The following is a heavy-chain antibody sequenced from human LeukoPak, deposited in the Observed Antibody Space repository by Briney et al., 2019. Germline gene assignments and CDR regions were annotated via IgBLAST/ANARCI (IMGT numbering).Heavy chain of an antibody. V-gene: IGHV1-18*01. J-gene: IGHJ6*03. CDR1: GYTFTSYG. D-gene: IGHD3-22*01. Sequence: ASVKVSCKASGYTFTSYGINCVRQAPGQGLEGMGWIRAYNVYTNYAQKLQGRVTMTTDTSTSTAYMELRSLRSDDTAVYYCARGPGGRSGYYPLEDHYYYQYMDVWGKGTTVTVSS. CDR2: IRAYNVYT. CDR3: ARGPGGRSGYYPLEDHYYYQYMDV.